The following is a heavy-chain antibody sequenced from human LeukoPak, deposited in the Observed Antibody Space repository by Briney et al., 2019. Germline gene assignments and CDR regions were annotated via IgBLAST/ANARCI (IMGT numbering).Heavy chain of an antibody. CDR2: INSDGSST. CDR1: GFTLSSYG. J-gene: IGHJ4*02. CDR3: ARVRSHYYDADFDY. D-gene: IGHD3-22*01. V-gene: IGHV3-74*01. Sequence: QPGGSLRLSCAASGFTLSSYGMHWVRQAPGKGLVWVSRINSDGSSTSYADSVKGRFTISRDNAKNTLYLQMNSLRAEDTAVYYCARVRSHYYDADFDYWGQGTLVTVSS.